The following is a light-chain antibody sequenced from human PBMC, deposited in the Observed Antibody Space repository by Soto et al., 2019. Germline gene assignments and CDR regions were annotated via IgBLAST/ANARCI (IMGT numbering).Light chain of an antibody. CDR3: MQGAHWPRT. CDR1: QSLVYSDGNTY. Sequence: DVVMTQSPLSLPVTLGQPASISCRSSQSLVYSDGNTYLNWFPQRPGQSPRRLIYKVSNRDSGVPERFSGSGSGTDFTLKISRVEAEDVGVYYCMQGAHWPRTFGQGTKVEI. J-gene: IGKJ1*01. CDR2: KVS. V-gene: IGKV2-30*01.